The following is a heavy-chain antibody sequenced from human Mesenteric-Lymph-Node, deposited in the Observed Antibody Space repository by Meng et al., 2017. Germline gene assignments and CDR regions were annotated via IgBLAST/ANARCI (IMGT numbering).Heavy chain of an antibody. CDR3: AYLFSGGSYYFDY. CDR2: IIPIFGTA. Sequence: QGQLVQSGAEVKKPGSSVKGSCKASGGTFSSYAISWVRQAPGQGLEWMGGIIPIFGTANYAQKLQGRVTITADKSTSTAYMELSSLRSEDTAVYYCAYLFSGGSYYFDYWGQGTLVTVSS. D-gene: IGHD2-21*01. CDR1: GGTFSSYA. J-gene: IGHJ4*02. V-gene: IGHV1-69*06.